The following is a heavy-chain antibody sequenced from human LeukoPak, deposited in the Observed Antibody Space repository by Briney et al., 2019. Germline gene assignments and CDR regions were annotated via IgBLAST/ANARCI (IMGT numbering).Heavy chain of an antibody. CDR2: ISGSGGST. CDR1: GFTFSSYA. J-gene: IGHJ4*02. D-gene: IGHD5-18*01. Sequence: GGSQRLSCAASGFTFSSYAMSWVRQAPGKGLEWVSAISGSGGSTYYADSVKGRFTISRDNSKNTLYLQMNSLRAEDTAVYYCAKDRLSYGYGHDYWGQGTLVTVSS. V-gene: IGHV3-23*01. CDR3: AKDRLSYGYGHDY.